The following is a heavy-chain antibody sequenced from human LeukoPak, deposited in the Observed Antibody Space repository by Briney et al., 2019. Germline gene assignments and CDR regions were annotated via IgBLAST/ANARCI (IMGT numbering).Heavy chain of an antibody. CDR3: SRGWLQQGFDY. J-gene: IGHJ4*02. D-gene: IGHD5-24*01. V-gene: IGHV6-1*01. CDR1: VDSVSTNNAG. CDR2: TYYSSNWYN. Sequence: SQTLSLTCAISVDSVSTNNAGWNWIRQSPSRGLEWLGRTYYSSNWYNDYAVSVKSRITIKPDTSKNQFSLELNSVTPEDTAVYYCSRGWLQQGFDYWGQGTLVTVSS.